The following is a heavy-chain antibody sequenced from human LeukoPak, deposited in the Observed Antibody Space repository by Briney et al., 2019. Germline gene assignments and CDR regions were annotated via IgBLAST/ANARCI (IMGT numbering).Heavy chain of an antibody. CDR1: GGTFSSYA. CDR2: IIPIFGTA. D-gene: IGHD3-16*01. CDR3: ARGRKRVLSEGEPPPSPTDY. Sequence: SVNVSCTASGGTFSSYAISWVRQAPGQGLEWMGGIIPIFGTANYAQKFQGRVTITADESTSTAYMELSSLGSEDTAVYYCARGRKRVLSEGEPPPSPTDYWGQGTLVTVSS. V-gene: IGHV1-69*13. J-gene: IGHJ4*02.